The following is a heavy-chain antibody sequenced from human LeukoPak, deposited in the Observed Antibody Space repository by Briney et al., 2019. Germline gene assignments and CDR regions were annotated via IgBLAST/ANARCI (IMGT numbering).Heavy chain of an antibody. CDR2: ILHNGDST. D-gene: IGHD3-16*02. CDR1: GLTCSTYV. CDR3: ARLSSFAFDI. J-gene: IGHJ3*02. V-gene: IGHV3-23*01. Sequence: QSGGSLRLSCAASGLTCSTYVMSWVRQAPGKGLEWLSLILHNGDSTYYADSVKGRFTISRDNSKNTLYLQMNSLRAEDTAVYYCARLSSFAFDIWGQGTMVTVSS.